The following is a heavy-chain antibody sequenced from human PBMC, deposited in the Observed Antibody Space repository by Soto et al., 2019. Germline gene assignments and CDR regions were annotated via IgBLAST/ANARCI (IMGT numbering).Heavy chain of an antibody. CDR1: GFTFSSYA. V-gene: IGHV3-30-3*01. J-gene: IGHJ6*02. CDR2: ISYDGSNK. D-gene: IGHD1-20*01. Sequence: GGSLRLSCAASGFTFSSYAMHWVRQAPGKGLEWVAVISYDGSNKYYADSVKGRFTISRNNSKNTLYLQMNSRRAENTAEYYCARVTPDNWNDWEYYYGMDVWGQGTTVTVSS. CDR3: ARVTPDNWNDWEYYYGMDV.